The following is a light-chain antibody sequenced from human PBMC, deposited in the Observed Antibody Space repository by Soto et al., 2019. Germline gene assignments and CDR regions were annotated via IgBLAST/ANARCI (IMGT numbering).Light chain of an antibody. V-gene: IGKV1-5*01. CDR2: GAS. J-gene: IGKJ1*01. Sequence: DIQMTQSPPTLSASVGDRVTITCRASQSIRHYLAWYQQMPGKAPKLLIYGASTLQSGVPSRFSGSGSGTDFTLTISSLQPADFGTYFCQHHNSYSQTFGQGTKVEIK. CDR3: QHHNSYSQT. CDR1: QSIRHY.